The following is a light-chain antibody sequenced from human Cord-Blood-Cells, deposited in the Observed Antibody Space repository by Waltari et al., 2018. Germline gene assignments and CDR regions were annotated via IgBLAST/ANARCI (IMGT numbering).Light chain of an antibody. Sequence: QSALTQPRSVSGSPGQSVTISCTGTSSDVGGHNYVSWYQQHPGKAPKLMIYDVSKRPSGVPDRFSGSKSGNTASLTISGLQAEDEADYYCCSYAGSYTFDVVFGGGTKLTVL. J-gene: IGLJ2*01. CDR3: CSYAGSYTFDVV. CDR2: DVS. CDR1: SSDVGGHNY. V-gene: IGLV2-11*01.